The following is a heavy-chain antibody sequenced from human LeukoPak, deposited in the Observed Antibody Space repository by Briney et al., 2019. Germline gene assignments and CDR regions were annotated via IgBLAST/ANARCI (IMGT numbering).Heavy chain of an antibody. V-gene: IGHV4-59*08. CDR2: IYYSGST. J-gene: IGHJ6*03. CDR3: ATTPLDWSIKYSYYMDV. Sequence: PSETLCLTCTVSGGSISSYYWGWIRQPPGKGLEWIGYIYYSGSTNYNPSLKSRVTISVDTSKNQFSLKLSSVTAADTAVYYCATTPLDWSIKYSYYMDVWGKGTRHTLSS. CDR1: GGSISSYY. D-gene: IGHD3-9*01.